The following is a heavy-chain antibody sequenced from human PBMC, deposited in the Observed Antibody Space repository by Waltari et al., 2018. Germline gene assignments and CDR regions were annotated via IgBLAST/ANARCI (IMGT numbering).Heavy chain of an antibody. J-gene: IGHJ4*02. Sequence: EVQLLESGGGLVQPGGSLRLSCAASGFTFSGSEMNWVRQAPGKGPAWVSYISTSGDTVYYADSVKGRFTLSRDSAESSLYLQMNSLGAEDTAVYYCARGWYYFDYWGQGTLVTVSS. CDR3: ARGWYYFDY. D-gene: IGHD2-8*01. V-gene: IGHV3-48*03. CDR2: ISTSGDTV. CDR1: GFTFSGSE.